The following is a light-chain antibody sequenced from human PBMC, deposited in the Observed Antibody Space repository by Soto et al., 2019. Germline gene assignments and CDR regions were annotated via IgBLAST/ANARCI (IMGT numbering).Light chain of an antibody. CDR1: SSDVGGYNY. V-gene: IGLV2-8*01. J-gene: IGLJ1*01. CDR2: EVS. Sequence: QSALTQPPSASGSPGQSVTISCTGTSSDVGGYNYVSWYQQHPGKAPKLMIYEVSKRPSGVPDRFSGSKSGNTASLTVSGLQAEEEGDYYCSSYAGSNNLGVFGTGTKLTVL. CDR3: SSYAGSNNLGV.